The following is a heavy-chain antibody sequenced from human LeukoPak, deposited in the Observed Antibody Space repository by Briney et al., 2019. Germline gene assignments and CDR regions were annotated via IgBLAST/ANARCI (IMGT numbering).Heavy chain of an antibody. D-gene: IGHD3-22*01. CDR1: GGPIYSYY. CDR2: LYPGVST. CDR3: ARLKFYDSTGYSPGHYMDV. V-gene: IGHV4-4*07. Sequence: SETLSLTCTVSGGPIYSYYWSWIRQTAGKGLEWIGRLYPGVSTNYNPSLKSRVTMSVGTSKNQFALKLSAVTAADTAVYYCARLKFYDSTGYSPGHYMDVWGKGTTVTVSS. J-gene: IGHJ6*03.